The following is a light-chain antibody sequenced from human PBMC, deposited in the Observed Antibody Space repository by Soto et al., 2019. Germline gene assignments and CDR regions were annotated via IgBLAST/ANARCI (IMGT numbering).Light chain of an antibody. Sequence: DIQMTQSPSTLSASVGDRGTITCRASQSISSWLAWYQQKPGKAPKLLIYKASSLKSGVPSRFSGSGSGTEFTLTISSLQPDDFATYYCQQYNRRYTFGQGTKLEIK. J-gene: IGKJ2*01. CDR2: KAS. CDR1: QSISSW. V-gene: IGKV1-5*03. CDR3: QQYNRRYT.